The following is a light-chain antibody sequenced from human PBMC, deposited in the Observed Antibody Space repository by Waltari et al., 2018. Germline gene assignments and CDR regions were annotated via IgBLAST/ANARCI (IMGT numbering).Light chain of an antibody. CDR3: ASWDDSLNGRWE. CDR1: SSNIGSNI. J-gene: IGLJ2*01. V-gene: IGLV1-44*01. CDR2: MHC. Sequence: QSVLTQPPSASGAPGQRVTISCSGSSSNIGSNIVNWYQQVPGTTPALLIFMHCPRPSGVPARFSGSKSGTSASLAISGLRSDDEADYFCASWDDSLNGRWEFGGGTKVTVI.